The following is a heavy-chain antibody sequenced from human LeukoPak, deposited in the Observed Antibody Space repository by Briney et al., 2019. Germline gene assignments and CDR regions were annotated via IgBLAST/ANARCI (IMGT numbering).Heavy chain of an antibody. Sequence: GGSLRLSCAASGFIFSSYGMHWVRQPPGKGLEWVAFIRSDGSDKHYTASVKGRFTISRDNSKNTLYLQMNSLRPEDTAMYYCAKHDSSSDFWGQGTLDTVSS. CDR1: GFIFSSYG. J-gene: IGHJ4*02. V-gene: IGHV3-30*02. D-gene: IGHD3-22*01. CDR3: AKHDSSSDF. CDR2: IRSDGSDK.